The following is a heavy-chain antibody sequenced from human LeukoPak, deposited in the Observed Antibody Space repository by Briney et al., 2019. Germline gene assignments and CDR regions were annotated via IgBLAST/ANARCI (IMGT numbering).Heavy chain of an antibody. J-gene: IGHJ6*03. D-gene: IGHD3-10*01. CDR3: AKALWFGEPYYYYYMDV. Sequence: GGSLRLSCAASGFTFSSYAMSWVRQAPGEWLEWVSAISGSGGSTYYPDSVKGGFTISRDNSKNTLYLQMNSLRAEDTAVYYCAKALWFGEPYYYYYMDVWGKGTTVTVSS. CDR1: GFTFSSYA. CDR2: ISGSGGST. V-gene: IGHV3-23*01.